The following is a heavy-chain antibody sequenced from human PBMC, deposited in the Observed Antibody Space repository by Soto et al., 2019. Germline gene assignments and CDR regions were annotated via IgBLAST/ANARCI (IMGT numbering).Heavy chain of an antibody. J-gene: IGHJ4*02. CDR3: ARPAYCSGGSCYYFDY. CDR2: IYSGGST. V-gene: IGHV3-53*04. D-gene: IGHD2-15*01. CDR1: GFTVSSNY. Sequence: GGSLRLSCXASGFTVSSNYMSWVRQAPGKGLEWVSVIYSGGSTYYADSVKGRFTISRHNSKNTLYLQMNSLRAEDTAVYYCARPAYCSGGSCYYFDYWGQGTLVTVSS.